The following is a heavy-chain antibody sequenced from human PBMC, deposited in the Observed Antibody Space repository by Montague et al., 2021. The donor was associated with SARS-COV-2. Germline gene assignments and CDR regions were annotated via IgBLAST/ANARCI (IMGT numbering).Heavy chain of an antibody. CDR1: GFTFSSYA. CDR2: ISDDGSKK. V-gene: IGHV3-30*04. CDR3: ARDRSWLILGELDY. J-gene: IGHJ4*02. D-gene: IGHD6-19*01. Sequence: SLRLSCAASGFTFSSYAMHWVRQAPGKGLEWVAVISDDGSKKYYVDSLKGRFTISRDNSKNTLYLQMNSLRTEDTAVYYCARDRSWLILGELDYWGQGTLVTVSS.